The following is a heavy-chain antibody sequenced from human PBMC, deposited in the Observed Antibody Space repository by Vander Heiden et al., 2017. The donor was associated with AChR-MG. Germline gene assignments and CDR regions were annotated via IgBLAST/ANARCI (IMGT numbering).Heavy chain of an antibody. V-gene: IGHV1-2*02. D-gene: IGHD2-15*01. CDR1: GYTFTGHY. J-gene: IGHJ5*02. Sequence: QLQPVQAGAEVKKPGASVKVPCKPSGYTFTGHYMHWGRQAPGQGLEWMGWINPNSGGTNYAQKFQGRVTMTRDTSISTAYMELSRLRSDDTAVYYCARDLEDIVVVVAAGFDPWGQGTLVTVSS. CDR3: ARDLEDIVVVVAAGFDP. CDR2: INPNSGGT.